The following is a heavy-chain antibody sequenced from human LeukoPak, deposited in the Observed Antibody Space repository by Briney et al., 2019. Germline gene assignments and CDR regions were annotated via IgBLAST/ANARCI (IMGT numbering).Heavy chain of an antibody. V-gene: IGHV1-69*05. CDR1: GGTFSSYA. J-gene: IGHJ4*02. CDR3: ARDGGNARADY. CDR2: IIPIFGTA. D-gene: IGHD4-23*01. Sequence: SVKVSCKASGGTFSSYAISWVRQAPGQGPEWMGGIIPIFGTANYAQKFQGKVTITTDESTSTAYMELSSLRSEDTAVYYCARDGGNARADYWGQGTLVTVSS.